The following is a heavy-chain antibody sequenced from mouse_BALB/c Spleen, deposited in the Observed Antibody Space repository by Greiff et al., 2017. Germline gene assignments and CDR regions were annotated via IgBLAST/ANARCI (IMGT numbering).Heavy chain of an antibody. CDR2: ILPGSGST. Sequence: QVQLKESGAELMKPGASVKISCKATGYTFSSYWIEWVKQRPGHGLEWIGEILPGSGSTNYNEKFKGKATFTADTSSNTAYMQLSSLTSEDSAVYYCARGKDPYYYAMDYWGQGTSVTVSS. V-gene: IGHV1-9*01. CDR3: ARGKDPYYYAMDY. CDR1: GYTFSSYW. J-gene: IGHJ4*01.